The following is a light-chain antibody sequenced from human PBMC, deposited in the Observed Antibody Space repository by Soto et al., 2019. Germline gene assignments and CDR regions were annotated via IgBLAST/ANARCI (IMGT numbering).Light chain of an antibody. CDR1: RTDVDGFDY. J-gene: IGLJ1*01. CDR3: TSYLSSTPFYV. V-gene: IGLV2-14*03. Sequence: QSVLTQPASVSGSPGQSIAISCTGVRTDVDGFDYVSWYQQHPGQAPQLIIYAVYNRPSGVSHRFSGSKSGDTASLTISGLQAEDEAYYYCTSYLSSTPFYVFGTGTKVTVL. CDR2: AVY.